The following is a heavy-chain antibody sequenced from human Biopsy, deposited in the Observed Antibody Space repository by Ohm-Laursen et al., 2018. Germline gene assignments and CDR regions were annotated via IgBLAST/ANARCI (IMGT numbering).Heavy chain of an antibody. CDR1: GFTFSSHA. CDR3: ARDGEAKYCKHGVCPSDF. V-gene: IGHV3-23*01. Sequence: SLRLSCTASGFTFSSHAMAWVRQAPGKGLEWVSGIRDSGDSAYYADSVKGRFTISRDNSRNTLYLQMNSLRVEDTAVYYCARDGEAKYCKHGVCPSDFWGQGTLVTVSS. J-gene: IGHJ4*02. D-gene: IGHD2-8*01. CDR2: IRDSGDSA.